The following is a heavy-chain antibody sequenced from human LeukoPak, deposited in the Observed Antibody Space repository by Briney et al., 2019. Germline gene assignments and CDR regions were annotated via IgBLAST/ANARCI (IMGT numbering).Heavy chain of an antibody. CDR2: IWYDGSNK. V-gene: IGHV3-33*01. J-gene: IGHJ2*01. CDR3: ARDYLDWYFDL. CDR1: GFTFISYG. Sequence: GGSLRLSCAASGFTFISYGMHWVRQAPGKGLEWVAVIWYDGSNKYYADSVKGRFTISRDNSKNTLYLQMNSLRAEDTAVYYCARDYLDWYFDLWGCGTLVTVSS.